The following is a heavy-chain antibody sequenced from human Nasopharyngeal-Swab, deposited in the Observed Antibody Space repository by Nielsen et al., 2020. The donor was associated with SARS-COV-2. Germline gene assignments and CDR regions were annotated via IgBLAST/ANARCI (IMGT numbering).Heavy chain of an antibody. J-gene: IGHJ4*02. CDR2: ISSSSSTI. Sequence: GESLKISCAASGFTFSSYSMNWVRQAPGKGLEWVSSISSSSSTIYYADSVKGRFTISRDNAKNSLYLQMNSLRAEDTAAYYCARDLSDTARPDYWGQGTLVTVSS. V-gene: IGHV3-48*04. CDR1: GFTFSSYS. CDR3: ARDLSDTARPDY. D-gene: IGHD5-18*01.